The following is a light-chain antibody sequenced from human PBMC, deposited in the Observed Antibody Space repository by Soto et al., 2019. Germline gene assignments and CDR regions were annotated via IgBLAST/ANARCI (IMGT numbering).Light chain of an antibody. Sequence: QSVLTQPASVSGSPGQSITISCTGTSSDVGSDNLVSWYQQQPGKAPKFKIYEVSQRPAGVSYRFSGSKSGDTAYLTISGLQAEDEADYYCCSYAGSITYVFGTGTKVTVL. CDR3: CSYAGSITYV. CDR2: EVS. J-gene: IGLJ1*01. CDR1: SSDVGSDNL. V-gene: IGLV2-23*02.